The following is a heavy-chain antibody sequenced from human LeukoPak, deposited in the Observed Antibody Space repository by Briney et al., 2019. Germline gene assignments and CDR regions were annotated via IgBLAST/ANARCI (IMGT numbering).Heavy chain of an antibody. CDR3: ASGVGATNYYYYYMAV. CDR1: GGSISSSSYY. V-gene: IGHV4-39*07. J-gene: IGHJ6*03. D-gene: IGHD1-26*01. CDR2: IYHTGST. Sequence: PSETLSLTCTVSGGSISSSSYYWGWIRQPPGKGLEWIGSIYHTGSTYYNPSLRSRVTISVDTSKNQFSLKLSSVTAADTAVYYCASGVGATNYYYYYMAVWGKGTTVTVSS.